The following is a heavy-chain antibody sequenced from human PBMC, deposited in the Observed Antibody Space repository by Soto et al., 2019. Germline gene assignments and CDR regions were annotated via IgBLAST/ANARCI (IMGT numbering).Heavy chain of an antibody. V-gene: IGHV4-34*01. D-gene: IGHD3-16*01. Sequence: ETLSLTCAVYGGSFSGYYWSWIRQPPGKGLEWIGEINHSGSTNYNPSLKSRVTISVDTSKNQFSLKLSSVTAADTAVYYCARLGGLGRPRAFDIWGQGTMVTVSS. CDR1: GGSFSGYY. CDR3: ARLGGLGRPRAFDI. CDR2: INHSGST. J-gene: IGHJ3*02.